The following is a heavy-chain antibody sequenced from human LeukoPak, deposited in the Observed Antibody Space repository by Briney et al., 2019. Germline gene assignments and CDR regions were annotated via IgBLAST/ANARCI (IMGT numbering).Heavy chain of an antibody. Sequence: GASVKVSCKASGYTFTGYYMHWVRQAPGQGLEWMGWINPNSGGTNYAQKFQGRVTMTRDTSISTAYMELSRLRSGDTAVYYCARRIGLGGYGNWFDPWGQGTLVTVSS. CDR3: ARRIGLGGYGNWFDP. CDR1: GYTFTGYY. D-gene: IGHD5-12*01. CDR2: INPNSGGT. V-gene: IGHV1-2*02. J-gene: IGHJ5*02.